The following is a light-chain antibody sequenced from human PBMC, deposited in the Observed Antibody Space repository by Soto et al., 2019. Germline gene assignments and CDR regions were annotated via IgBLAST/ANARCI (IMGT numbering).Light chain of an antibody. CDR3: QQYNNWPPWT. J-gene: IGKJ1*01. CDR2: GAS. CDR1: QSVSSN. V-gene: IGKV3D-15*01. Sequence: EIVMTQSPATLSVSPGERATLSCRASQSVSSNLAWYQQKPGQAPRPLIYGASTRATGIAARFSGSGSGTEFTLPISSLQSEDFAVYYCQQYNNWPPWTFGQGTKVEIK.